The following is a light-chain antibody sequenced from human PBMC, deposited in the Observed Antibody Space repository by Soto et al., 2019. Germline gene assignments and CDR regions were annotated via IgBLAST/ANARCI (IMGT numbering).Light chain of an antibody. Sequence: VMTQSPATLSVSPGERATLSCRASQSVSSNLAWYQQKPGQAPRLLIYGASTRATGIPARFSGSGSGAEFTLTISSLQSEDFAVYYCQQYNNWPRTFGQGTKVDIK. V-gene: IGKV3-15*01. CDR1: QSVSSN. CDR2: GAS. J-gene: IGKJ1*01. CDR3: QQYNNWPRT.